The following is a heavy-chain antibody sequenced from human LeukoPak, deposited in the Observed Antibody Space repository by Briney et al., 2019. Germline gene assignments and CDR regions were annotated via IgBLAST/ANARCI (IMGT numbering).Heavy chain of an antibody. J-gene: IGHJ4*02. CDR1: GGSISSSNW. D-gene: IGHD1-26*01. CDR3: ARGGSGSYPPFDY. V-gene: IGHV4-4*02. Sequence: SETLSLTCAVSGGSISSSNWWSWVRQPPGKGLEWIGEIYHSGSTNYNPSLKSRVTILVDKSKNQFSLKLSSVTAADTAVYYCARGGSGSYPPFDYWGQGTLVTVSS. CDR2: IYHSGST.